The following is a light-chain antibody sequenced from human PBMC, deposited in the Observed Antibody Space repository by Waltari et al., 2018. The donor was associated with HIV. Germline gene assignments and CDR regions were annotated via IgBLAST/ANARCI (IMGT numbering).Light chain of an antibody. J-gene: IGLJ1*01. CDR2: DVS. Sequence: QSALTQPASVSGSPGQSITISCTGTTSDVGGYRYVSWYQQHPGKAPQLMIYDVSNRPSGVSNRFSGSKSGNTASLTISGLQAEDEADYYCSSHTSSSTYVCGTGTKVTVL. V-gene: IGLV2-14*03. CDR3: SSHTSSSTYV. CDR1: TSDVGGYRY.